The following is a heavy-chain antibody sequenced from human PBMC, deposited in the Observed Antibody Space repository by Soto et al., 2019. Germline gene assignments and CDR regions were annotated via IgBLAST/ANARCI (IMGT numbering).Heavy chain of an antibody. D-gene: IGHD3-10*01. CDR1: GFTFSSYA. Sequence: PGGYLRLSCAASGFTFSSYAMSWVRQAPGKGLEWVSGISGRRGSTYYADSVKGRFTISRDNSKNTLYLQMRSLRAEDTAVYYCAKEAKSVSPSSESYNKDWFSPYGQGALVTGS. J-gene: IGHJ5*02. CDR3: AKEAKSVSPSSESYNKDWFSP. V-gene: IGHV3-23*01. CDR2: ISGRRGST.